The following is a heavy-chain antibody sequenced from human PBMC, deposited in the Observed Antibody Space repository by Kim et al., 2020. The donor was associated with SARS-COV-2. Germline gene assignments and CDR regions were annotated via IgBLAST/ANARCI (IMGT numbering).Heavy chain of an antibody. CDR1: GFTFGDYA. J-gene: IGHJ4*02. CDR2: IRNKAYGGTA. CDR3: ASDPRGPYYFDY. V-gene: IGHV3-49*03. Sequence: GGSLRLSCTASGFTFGDYAIGWFRQAPGKGLEWVGFIRNKAYGGTAEYAASVKGRFTISRDDSKSIAYLQLNSLKSEDTAVYYCASDPRGPYYFDYWGQGTLVSVSS.